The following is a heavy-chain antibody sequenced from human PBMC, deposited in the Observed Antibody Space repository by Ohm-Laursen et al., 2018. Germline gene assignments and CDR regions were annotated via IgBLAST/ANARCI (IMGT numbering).Heavy chain of an antibody. CDR1: GGTFSSYA. CDR3: ASSAPYCGGDCYSVAFDI. V-gene: IGHV1-69*06. Sequence: SSVKVSCKASGGTFSSYAISWGRQAPGQGLEWMGGIIPIFGTANYAQKFQGRVTITADKSTSTAYMELSSLRSEDTAVYYCASSAPYCGGDCYSVAFDIWGQGTMVTVSS. CDR2: IIPIFGTA. D-gene: IGHD2-21*02. J-gene: IGHJ3*02.